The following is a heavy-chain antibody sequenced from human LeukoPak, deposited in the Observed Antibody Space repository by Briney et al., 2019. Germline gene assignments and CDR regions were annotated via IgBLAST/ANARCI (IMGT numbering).Heavy chain of an antibody. V-gene: IGHV3-15*01. CDR3: TTGPFDYYGSASYLANGMDV. J-gene: IGHJ6*02. Sequence: GSLRLSCAASGFTFSNAWMKSKTDGGTTDYTAPVKGRFTMSRDDSKNTLYLQMNSLKTEDTAVYYCTTGPFDYYGSASYLANGMDVWGQGTTVTVSS. CDR1: GFTFSNAW. D-gene: IGHD3-10*01. CDR2: SKTDGGTT.